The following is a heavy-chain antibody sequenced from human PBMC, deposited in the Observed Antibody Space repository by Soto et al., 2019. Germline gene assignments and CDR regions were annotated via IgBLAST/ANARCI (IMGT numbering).Heavy chain of an antibody. J-gene: IGHJ1*01. CDR3: VGTGTTDDF. Sequence: KSSETLSLTCTVSGASVNTGDHYWSYIRQPPGKGLEWLGYIFYSGDTYYNPSLKSRATISLNTSRNQFSLTLTSVTDADTAVYYCVGTGTTDDFRGQGTLVTVSS. D-gene: IGHD1-7*01. V-gene: IGHV4-30-4*01. CDR2: IFYSGDT. CDR1: GASVNTGDHY.